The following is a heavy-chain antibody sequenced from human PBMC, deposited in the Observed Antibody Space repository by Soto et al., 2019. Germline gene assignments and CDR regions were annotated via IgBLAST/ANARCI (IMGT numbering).Heavy chain of an antibody. Sequence: PSETLSLTCTVSGGSISSYYWSWIRQPPGKGLEWIGYIYYSGSTNYNPSLKSRVTISVDTSKNQFSLKLSSVTAADTAVYYCARGFGDSSGYYLDPFDYWGQGTLVTVSS. CDR3: ARGFGDSSGYYLDPFDY. J-gene: IGHJ4*02. V-gene: IGHV4-59*01. CDR2: IYYSGST. CDR1: GGSISSYY. D-gene: IGHD3-22*01.